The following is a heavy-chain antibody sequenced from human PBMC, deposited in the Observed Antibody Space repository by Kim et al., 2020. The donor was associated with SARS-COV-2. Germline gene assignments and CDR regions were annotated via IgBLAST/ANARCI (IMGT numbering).Heavy chain of an antibody. D-gene: IGHD2-15*01. V-gene: IGHV4-59*08. J-gene: IGHJ3*02. CDR3: ARHGFTVVTHDAFDI. Sequence: SETLSLTCTVSGGSISSYYWSWIRQPPGKGLEWIGYIYYSGSTNYNPSLKSRVTISVDTSKNQFSLKLSSVTAADTAVYYCARHGFTVVTHDAFDIWGQGTMVTVSS. CDR1: GGSISSYY. CDR2: IYYSGST.